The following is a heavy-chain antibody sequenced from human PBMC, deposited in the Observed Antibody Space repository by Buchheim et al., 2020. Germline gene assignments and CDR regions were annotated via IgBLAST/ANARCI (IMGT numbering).Heavy chain of an antibody. D-gene: IGHD2-15*01. CDR1: GGSISNFY. J-gene: IGHJ6*02. V-gene: IGHV4-59*01. CDR2: IYYSGST. Sequence: QVQLQESGPGMVKPSETLSLTCSVSGGSISNFYWSWIRQSPGKGLEWIGYIYYSGSTNYHPSLESRVAISVDTSKNQFSLKLSSVTVADTAVYYRARDLELEDKGYYGVDVWGQGTT. CDR3: ARDLELEDKGYYGVDV.